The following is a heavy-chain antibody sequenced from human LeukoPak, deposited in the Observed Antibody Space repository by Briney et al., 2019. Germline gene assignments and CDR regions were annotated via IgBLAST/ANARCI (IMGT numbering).Heavy chain of an antibody. J-gene: IGHJ5*02. V-gene: IGHV3-23*01. CDR1: GSTFSSYA. Sequence: GGSLRLSCAASGSTFSSYAMTWVRQAPGKGLEWVSGISGSGGNTYYADSVKGRFTISRDNSKKTLHLQMNSLRAEDTAVYYCAKGGRDTGGNWFDPWGQGTLVTVSS. CDR2: ISGSGGNT. CDR3: AKGGRDTGGNWFDP. D-gene: IGHD2-8*02.